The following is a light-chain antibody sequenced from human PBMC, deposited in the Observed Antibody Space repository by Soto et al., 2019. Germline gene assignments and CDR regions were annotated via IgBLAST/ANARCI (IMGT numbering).Light chain of an antibody. V-gene: IGLV1-40*01. Sequence: QSSLTQPPSVSGAPGQRGTISCTGSSSNIRARYDVHWYQQLPGTAPKILIYGNSNRPSGVPDRFSGSKSGSSASLAITGLQAVDEADYYCQSYDSSLSAYVFGTGTKVTVL. CDR2: GNS. CDR1: SSNIRARYD. J-gene: IGLJ1*01. CDR3: QSYDSSLSAYV.